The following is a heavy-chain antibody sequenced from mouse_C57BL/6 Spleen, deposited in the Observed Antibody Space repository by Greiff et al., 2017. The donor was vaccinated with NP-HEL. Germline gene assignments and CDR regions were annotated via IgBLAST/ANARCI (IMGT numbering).Heavy chain of an antibody. V-gene: IGHV14-2*01. CDR3: ARDYYGSSYEGGFAY. D-gene: IGHD1-1*01. CDR2: IDPEDGET. Sequence: VQLQQSGAELVKPGASVKLSCTASGFNIKDYYMHWVKQRTEQGLEWIGRIDPEDGETKYAPKFQGKATITADTSSNTAYLQLSRLTSEDTAVYDCARDYYGSSYEGGFAYWGQGTLVTVSA. J-gene: IGHJ3*01. CDR1: GFNIKDYY.